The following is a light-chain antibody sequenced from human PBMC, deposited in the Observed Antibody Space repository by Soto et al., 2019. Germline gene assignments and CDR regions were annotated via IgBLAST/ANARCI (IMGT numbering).Light chain of an antibody. V-gene: IGKV1-5*01. CDR3: QQYNSYWT. J-gene: IGKJ1*01. CDR2: DAS. CDR1: QSISSW. Sequence: DIDLTKIPSTLSASVGDRVTITCRASQSISSWLAWYQQKPGKAPKLLIYDASSLESGVPSRFSGSGSGTEFTLTISSLQPDDFATYYCQQYNSYWTFGQGTKVDIK.